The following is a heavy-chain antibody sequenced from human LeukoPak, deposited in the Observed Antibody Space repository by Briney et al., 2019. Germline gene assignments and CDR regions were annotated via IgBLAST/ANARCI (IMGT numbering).Heavy chain of an antibody. CDR1: GFSLSTSGVG. J-gene: IGHJ4*02. Sequence: SCPTLVNPTQTLTLTCTFSGFSLSTSGVGVGWIRQPPGKALEWLALIYSNDDKRYSPSLKTRLTNTTDTSKNQVVLTMTNMDPVDTATYSCAHSVIVGSTMGYFDYWGQGTLVTVSS. CDR3: AHSVIVGSTMGYFDY. D-gene: IGHD1-26*01. CDR2: IYSNDDK. V-gene: IGHV2-5*01.